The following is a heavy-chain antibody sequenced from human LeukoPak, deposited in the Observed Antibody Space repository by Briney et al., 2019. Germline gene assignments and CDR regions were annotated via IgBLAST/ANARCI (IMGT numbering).Heavy chain of an antibody. CDR3: ARGTSDGSGSHAFDY. D-gene: IGHD3-10*01. V-gene: IGHV4-34*01. J-gene: IGHJ4*02. Sequence: SETLPLTCAVYGGSFSGYYWSWIRQPPGKGLEWIGEINHSGSTNYNPSLKSRVTISVDTSKNQFSLKLSSVTAADTAVYYCARGTSDGSGSHAFDYWGQGTLVTVSS. CDR2: INHSGST. CDR1: GGSFSGYY.